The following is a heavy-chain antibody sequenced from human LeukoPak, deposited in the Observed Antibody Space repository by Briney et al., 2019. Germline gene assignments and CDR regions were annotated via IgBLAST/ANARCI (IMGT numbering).Heavy chain of an antibody. J-gene: IGHJ4*02. Sequence: PSETLSLTCTVSGGSLSTYYWSWLRQPPGKGLEWIGYVYSSGSTNYNPSLKSRVSISIDTSKKQFSLELISVTAADTAVYYCAREYRTGIYSGCDYWGQGTLVSVSS. CDR3: AREYRTGIYSGCDY. V-gene: IGHV4-59*01. CDR2: VYSSGST. CDR1: GGSLSTYY. D-gene: IGHD1-26*01.